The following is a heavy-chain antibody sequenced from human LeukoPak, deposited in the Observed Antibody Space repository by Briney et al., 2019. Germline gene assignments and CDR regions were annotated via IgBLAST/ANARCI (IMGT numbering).Heavy chain of an antibody. D-gene: IGHD6-19*01. CDR2: IYYSGST. Sequence: SETLSLTCTVSGGSLSSSSHYWAWIRQPPGKGLEWIANIYYSGSTYYNPSLKSRVTISVDTSKNQFSLKLSSVTAADTAVYYCARDQVAGSRFDYWGQGTLVTVSS. CDR3: ARDQVAGSRFDY. J-gene: IGHJ4*02. CDR1: GGSLSSSSHY. V-gene: IGHV4-39*07.